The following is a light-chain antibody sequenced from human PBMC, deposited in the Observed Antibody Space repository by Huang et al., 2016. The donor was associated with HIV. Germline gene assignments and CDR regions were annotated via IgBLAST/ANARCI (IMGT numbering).Light chain of an antibody. J-gene: IGKJ3*01. V-gene: IGKV1-39*01. CDR3: QQYFTTPRVT. CDR2: STS. Sequence: DIRMTQAPSSLSASAGDRVTITCRASQGIDNSLNWYQQKPGKAPKLRVYSTSTLQNGVPSRFIGRGSGTVFTLTITSLQPEDFATYSCQQYFTTPRVTFGPGTKVEI. CDR1: QGIDNS.